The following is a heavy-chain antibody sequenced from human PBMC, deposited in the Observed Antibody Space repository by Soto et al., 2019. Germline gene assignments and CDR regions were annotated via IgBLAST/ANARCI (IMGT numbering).Heavy chain of an antibody. V-gene: IGHV3-23*01. CDR3: ARDARFPDFVVIKPAFDI. CDR1: GFTFRDYA. J-gene: IGHJ3*02. Sequence: EVQVLQSGGGLGQPGGSLRLSCAAGGFTFRDYAMSWVRQAPGKGLEWVSTLSGSLNSAFYADSVKGRFTISRDSSDNILYLQMNILRDEDKAVYYCARDARFPDFVVIKPAFDIWGQGTLVTVSS. D-gene: IGHD2-2*01. CDR2: LSGSLNSA.